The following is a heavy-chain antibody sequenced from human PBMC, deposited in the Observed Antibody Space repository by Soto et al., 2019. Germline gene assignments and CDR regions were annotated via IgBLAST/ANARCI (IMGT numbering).Heavy chain of an antibody. J-gene: IGHJ4*02. CDR3: AKSGYCSGGNCYRGFDY. D-gene: IGHD2-15*01. Sequence: EVQLLESGGGLVQPGGSLRLSCAASGFTLSSYAMSWVRPAPGKGLEWVSSISDVSNYIYYADSVRGRFTISRDNSESTLYLQMDSLRAEDTAVYYCAKSGYCSGGNCYRGFDYWGLGILVTVSS. V-gene: IGHV3-23*01. CDR2: ISDVSNYI. CDR1: GFTLSSYA.